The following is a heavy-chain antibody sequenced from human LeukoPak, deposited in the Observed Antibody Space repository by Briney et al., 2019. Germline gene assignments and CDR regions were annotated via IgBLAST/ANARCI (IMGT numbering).Heavy chain of an antibody. Sequence: ASVKVSCKASGYTFTSYYMHWVRQAPGQGLEWMGIINPSGGSTSYAQKLQGRVTMTTDTSTSTAYMELRSLRSDDTAVYYCARAGSTVTTSFDLWGRGTLVTVSS. CDR2: INPSGGST. V-gene: IGHV1-46*01. CDR3: ARAGSTVTTSFDL. CDR1: GYTFTSYY. D-gene: IGHD4-17*01. J-gene: IGHJ2*01.